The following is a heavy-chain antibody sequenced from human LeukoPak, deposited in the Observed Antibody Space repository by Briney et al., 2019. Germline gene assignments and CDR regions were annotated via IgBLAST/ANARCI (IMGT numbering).Heavy chain of an antibody. V-gene: IGHV4-38-2*01. Sequence: EPSETLSLTCAVSGYSISSGYYWGWIRQPPGKGLEWTGSIYHSGSTYYNPSLKSRVTISVDTSKNQFSLKLSSVTAADTAVYYCARSYSYGLSFDYWGQGTLSPSPQ. J-gene: IGHJ4*02. D-gene: IGHD5-18*01. CDR1: GYSISSGYY. CDR2: IYHSGST. CDR3: ARSYSYGLSFDY.